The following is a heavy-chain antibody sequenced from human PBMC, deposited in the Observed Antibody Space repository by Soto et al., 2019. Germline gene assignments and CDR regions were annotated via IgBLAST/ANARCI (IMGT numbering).Heavy chain of an antibody. CDR3: ATLFYTSGVLFDY. J-gene: IGHJ4*02. CDR1: GGSISDHY. V-gene: IGHV4-59*11. D-gene: IGHD2-8*01. CDR2: IHNGGST. Sequence: QVQLQESGPGLVKTSETLSLTCTVSGGSISDHYYMWIRQSPGKGLEYIGYIHNGGSTNYNPSLNTQVRISVDTSKSLFSLKLTSVTAADTAVYYCATLFYTSGVLFDYWGQGTPVTVSS.